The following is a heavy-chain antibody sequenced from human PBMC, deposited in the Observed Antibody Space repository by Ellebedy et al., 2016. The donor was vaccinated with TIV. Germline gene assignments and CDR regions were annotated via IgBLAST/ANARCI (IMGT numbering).Heavy chain of an antibody. J-gene: IGHJ5*02. CDR1: SDSIDYYH. CDR3: ARGTSSYSWFDP. V-gene: IGHV4-59*01. D-gene: IGHD2-21*01. CDR2: IHSGGNT. Sequence: MPSETLSLTCTVSSDSIDYYHWSWIRQSPGKGLEWIGYIHSGGNTNYNPSLKSRVFMSVDTSKRQFSLTVTSVTAADTAVYFCARGTSSYSWFDPWGRGTLVTVSS.